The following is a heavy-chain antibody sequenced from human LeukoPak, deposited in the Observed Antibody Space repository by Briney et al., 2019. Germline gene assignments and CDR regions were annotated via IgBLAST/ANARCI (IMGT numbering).Heavy chain of an antibody. CDR2: IKQDGSEK. Sequence: GGSLRLSCAASGFTFSSYWMSWVRQAPGKGLEWVANIKQDGSEKYYVDSVKGRFTISRDNAKNSLYLQMNSLRVEDTAVYYCAKFPAYYGSGSYYYFDYWGQGTLVTVSS. CDR3: AKFPAYYGSGSYYYFDY. J-gene: IGHJ4*02. CDR1: GFTFSSYW. D-gene: IGHD3-10*01. V-gene: IGHV3-7*03.